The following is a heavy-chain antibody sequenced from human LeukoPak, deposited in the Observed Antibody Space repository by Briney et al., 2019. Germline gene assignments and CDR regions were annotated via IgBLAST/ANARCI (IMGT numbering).Heavy chain of an antibody. CDR2: INTSGST. Sequence: PSQTLSLTCTVSGGSITSGSYYWNWIRQPAGKGLEWIGRINTSGSTNYNPSLKSRVTISVDTSKNQFSLKLSSVTAADTAVYYCARDHGGYFPAFDYWGQGALVTVSS. CDR3: ARDHGGYFPAFDY. J-gene: IGHJ4*02. D-gene: IGHD3-22*01. V-gene: IGHV4-61*02. CDR1: GGSITSGSYY.